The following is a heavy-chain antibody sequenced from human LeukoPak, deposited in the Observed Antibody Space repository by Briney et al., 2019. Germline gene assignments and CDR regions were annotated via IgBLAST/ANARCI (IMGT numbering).Heavy chain of an antibody. Sequence: GGSLRLSCAASGFMVSSNYMSWVRQAPGKGLEWVSVIYSGGSTYYADSVKGRFTISRDNSKNTLYLQVNSLRAEDTAMYYCARGKDDAFDIWGQGTMVTVSS. J-gene: IGHJ3*02. V-gene: IGHV3-53*01. CDR2: IYSGGST. CDR1: GFMVSSNY. CDR3: ARGKDDAFDI.